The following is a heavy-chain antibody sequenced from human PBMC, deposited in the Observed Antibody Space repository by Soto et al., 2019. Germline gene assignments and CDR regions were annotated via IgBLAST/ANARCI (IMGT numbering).Heavy chain of an antibody. D-gene: IGHD3-10*01. V-gene: IGHV3-7*01. J-gene: IGHJ4*02. CDR3: ARATTLWFGELTDY. CDR2: IKQDGSEK. CDR1: GFTCSSYW. Sequence: GSLRLSCAASGFTCSSYWMSWVRQAPGKGLEWVANIKQDGSEKYYVDSVKGRFTISRDNAKNSLYLQMNSLRAEDTAVYYCARATTLWFGELTDYWGQGTLVTVSS.